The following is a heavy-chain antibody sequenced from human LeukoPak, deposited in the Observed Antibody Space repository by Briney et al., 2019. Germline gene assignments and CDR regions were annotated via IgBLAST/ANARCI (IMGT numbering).Heavy chain of an antibody. J-gene: IGHJ4*02. D-gene: IGHD5-18*01. CDR3: ARDAPGNTALDY. V-gene: IGHV3-74*01. Sequence: RSGGSLRLSCAASGFTFVSYWMQWVRQAPGKGLVWVSRINGYGGSTDFADCVKGRFTISRDNAKNTLYLQMNSLRAEDTAVYYCARDAPGNTALDYWGQGTLVTVSS. CDR1: GFTFVSYW. CDR2: INGYGGST.